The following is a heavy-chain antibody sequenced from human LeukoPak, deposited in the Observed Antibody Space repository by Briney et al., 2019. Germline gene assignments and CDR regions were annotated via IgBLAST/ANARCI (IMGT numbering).Heavy chain of an antibody. V-gene: IGHV4-59*01. CDR2: IYYSGST. CDR1: GGSISSYY. J-gene: IGHJ3*02. CDR3: AREISGYAPGAFDI. Sequence: PSETLSLTCTVSGGSISSYYWSWIRQPPGKGLEWIGYIYYSGSTNYNPSLKSRVTISVDTSKNQFSLKLSSVTAADTAVYYCAREISGYAPGAFDIWGQGTMVTVSS. D-gene: IGHD5-12*01.